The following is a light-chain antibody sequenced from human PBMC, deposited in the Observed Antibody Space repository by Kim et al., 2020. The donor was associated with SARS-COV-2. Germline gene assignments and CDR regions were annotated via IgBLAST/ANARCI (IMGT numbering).Light chain of an antibody. CDR3: CSYGGTNWL. J-gene: IGLJ3*02. V-gene: IGLV2-11*01. CDR1: SSDIGTYNY. Sequence: SALAQPRSVSGSPGQTVTISCTGTSSDIGTYNYVSWYQHHPGKAPKLMIYDVTKRPSGVPDRFSGSKSGNTASLTISGLQAEDEAEYYCCSYGGTNWLFGGGTTLTVL. CDR2: DVT.